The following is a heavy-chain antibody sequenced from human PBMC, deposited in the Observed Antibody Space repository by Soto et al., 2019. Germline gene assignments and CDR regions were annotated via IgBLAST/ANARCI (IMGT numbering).Heavy chain of an antibody. J-gene: IGHJ4*02. CDR3: ARGLVGEPGAFDY. CDR2: VIFNFDKA. CDR1: GGTLSSYI. D-gene: IGHD3-16*01. Sequence: QVQLVQSGAEVKKPGSSVEVSCKASGGTLSSYIVTWVRQAPGQGLEWMGGVIFNFDKANYAQKLQGRVTITADKSTDTVYMALSGLRFDATAVYYCARGLVGEPGAFDYWGQGTPVTVSS. V-gene: IGHV1-69*06.